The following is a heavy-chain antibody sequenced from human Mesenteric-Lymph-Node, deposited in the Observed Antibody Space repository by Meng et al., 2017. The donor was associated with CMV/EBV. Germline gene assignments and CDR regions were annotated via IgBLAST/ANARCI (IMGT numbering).Heavy chain of an antibody. Sequence: GGSLRLSCAASGFTFSSYSMNWVRQAPGKGLEWVSSISSSSSYIYYADSVKGRFTISRDNSKNTLYLQMNSLRAGDTAVYYCARVMYYDFWFDYWGQGTLVTVSS. D-gene: IGHD3-3*01. CDR1: GFTFSSYS. V-gene: IGHV3-21*01. J-gene: IGHJ4*02. CDR2: ISSSSSYI. CDR3: ARVMYYDFWFDY.